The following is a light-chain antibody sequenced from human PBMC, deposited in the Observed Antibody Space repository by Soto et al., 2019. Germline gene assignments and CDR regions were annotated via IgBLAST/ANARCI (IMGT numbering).Light chain of an antibody. CDR2: DAS. CDR3: QQRSNWPPSIT. CDR1: QSVSSY. Sequence: EIVMTQSPATLSVSPGERATLSCRGIQSVSSYLAWYQQKPGQAPRLLIYDASNRATGIPARFSGSGSGTDFTLTISSLEPEDFAVYYCQQRSNWPPSITFGQGARLEI. J-gene: IGKJ5*01. V-gene: IGKV3-11*01.